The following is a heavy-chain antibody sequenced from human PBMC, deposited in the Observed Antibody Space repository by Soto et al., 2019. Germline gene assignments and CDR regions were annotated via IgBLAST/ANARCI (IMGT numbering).Heavy chain of an antibody. CDR2: ISYDGSNK. J-gene: IGHJ4*02. CDR1: GFTFSSYA. CDR3: ARAMGGYSQGGVY. D-gene: IGHD2-21*02. V-gene: IGHV3-30-3*01. Sequence: QVQLVESGGGVVQPGRSLRLSCAASGFTFSSYAMHWVRQAPGKGLEWVAVISYDGSNKYYADSVKGRFTISRDNSKNTLYLQMNSLRAEDTAVYYCARAMGGYSQGGVYWGQGTLVTVSS.